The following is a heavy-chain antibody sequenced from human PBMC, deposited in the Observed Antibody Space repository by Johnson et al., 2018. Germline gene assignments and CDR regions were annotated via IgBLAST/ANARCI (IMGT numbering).Heavy chain of an antibody. J-gene: IGHJ6*02. V-gene: IGHV1-8*01. CDR1: GYTFTSYD. Sequence: QVQLQESGAEVKKPGASVKVSCKASGYTFTSYDINWVRQATGQGLEWMGWMNPNSGNTGYAQKFQGRVTMTRNTSISTAYMELSSLRSEDPAVYYCASPSRYGDYPHYYYGMDVWGQGTTVTVSS. CDR2: MNPNSGNT. D-gene: IGHD4-17*01. CDR3: ASPSRYGDYPHYYYGMDV.